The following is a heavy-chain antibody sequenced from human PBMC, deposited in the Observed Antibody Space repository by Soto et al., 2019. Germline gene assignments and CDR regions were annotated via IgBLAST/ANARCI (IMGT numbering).Heavy chain of an antibody. Sequence: PGGSLRLSCAASGFTFSSYGMHWVRQAPGKGLEWVAVISYDGSNKYYADSVKGRFTISRDNSKNTLYLQMNSLRAEDTAVYYCAKVTSSLVPVDEFDIWGQGTMVTVSS. D-gene: IGHD6-6*01. CDR2: ISYDGSNK. CDR1: GFTFSSYG. V-gene: IGHV3-30*18. J-gene: IGHJ3*02. CDR3: AKVTSSLVPVDEFDI.